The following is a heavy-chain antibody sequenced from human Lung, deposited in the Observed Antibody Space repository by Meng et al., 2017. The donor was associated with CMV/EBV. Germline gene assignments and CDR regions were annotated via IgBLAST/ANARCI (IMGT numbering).Heavy chain of an antibody. CDR3: AKVLFTGSWPGGYCDD. J-gene: IGHJ4*02. Sequence: GGSLRLSCAIAGFNIDDYSIQWFRQPPGKGLEWASGFGWENAGVGYADSVKGRFTISRDSAKKSLFLQMNSLRPEDTAFYYCAKVLFTGSWPGGYCDDWGQGTQVTVSS. CDR1: GFNIDDYS. CDR2: FGWENAGV. V-gene: IGHV3-9*01. D-gene: IGHD6-13*01.